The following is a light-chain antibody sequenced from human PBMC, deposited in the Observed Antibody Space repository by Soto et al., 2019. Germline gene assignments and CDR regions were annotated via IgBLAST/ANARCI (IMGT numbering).Light chain of an antibody. CDR1: QSVRSN. CDR3: QQRSNWSWT. Sequence: EIVMTQSPATLSVSPVERATLSCMASQSVRSNLAWYQQKPGQAPRLLIYGASTRATGIPARFSGSGSGTDFTLAISSLQSEDFAVYYCQQRSNWSWTFGQGTKVDIK. CDR2: GAS. V-gene: IGKV3-15*01. J-gene: IGKJ1*01.